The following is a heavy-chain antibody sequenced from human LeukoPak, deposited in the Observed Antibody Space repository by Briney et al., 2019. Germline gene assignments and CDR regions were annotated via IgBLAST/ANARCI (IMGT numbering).Heavy chain of an antibody. Sequence: GGSLKLSCAASRFIFSNYYMSWIRQAPGKGLEWVSSIGSGSNYIYYADSVKGRFSISRDNAKNSLYLQMNSLRAEDTAVYYCARDGRYCSGGSCYSHSYYYMDVWGKGTTVTVSS. CDR3: ARDGRYCSGGSCYSHSYYYMDV. D-gene: IGHD2-15*01. CDR2: IGSGSNYI. CDR1: RFIFSNYY. V-gene: IGHV3-21*01. J-gene: IGHJ6*03.